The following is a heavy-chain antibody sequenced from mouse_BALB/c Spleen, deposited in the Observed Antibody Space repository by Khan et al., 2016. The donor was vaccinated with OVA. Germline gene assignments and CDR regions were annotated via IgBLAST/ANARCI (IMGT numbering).Heavy chain of an antibody. D-gene: IGHD1-1*02. V-gene: IGHV1S137*01. CDR3: ARGGKFAY. J-gene: IGHJ3*01. Sequence: QFQLVQSGAELVRPGVSVKISCKGSGYTFTDYAMHWVKQSHAKSLEWIGVISTYYGDVDYSQKFKGKATMTVDRSSSTAYMELARLTSEDSAIYYCARGGKFAYWGQGTLVTVSA. CDR1: GYTFTDYA. CDR2: ISTYYGDV.